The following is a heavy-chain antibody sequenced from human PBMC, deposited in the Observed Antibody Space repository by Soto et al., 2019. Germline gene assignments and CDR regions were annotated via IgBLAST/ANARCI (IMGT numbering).Heavy chain of an antibody. Sequence: EVPLVESGGGLVQPGGSLRLSCAASGFTVSSNYMSWVRQAPGKGLEWVSLIYNDGSTYYADSVKGRFTISRHNSKNTLYLQMNSLRAEDTAVYYCTKVGAHYGMDVWGQGTTVTVSS. CDR1: GFTVSSNY. CDR2: IYNDGST. J-gene: IGHJ6*02. CDR3: TKVGAHYGMDV. V-gene: IGHV3-53*04. D-gene: IGHD1-26*01.